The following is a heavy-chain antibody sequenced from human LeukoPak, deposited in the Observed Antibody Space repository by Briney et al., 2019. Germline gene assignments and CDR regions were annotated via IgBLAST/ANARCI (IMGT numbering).Heavy chain of an antibody. CDR3: AKGSRDSGVFDY. J-gene: IGHJ4*02. CDR2: ISGSGGST. CDR1: GFTFSSYA. V-gene: IGHV3-23*01. Sequence: GGSLRLSCAASGFTFSSYAMSWVRQAPGKGLEWVSAISGSGGSTYYADSVKGRFTISRDNSKNTLYLQMNSLRAQDTAVNYCAKGSRDSGVFDYWGQGTLVSVSS. D-gene: IGHD1-26*01.